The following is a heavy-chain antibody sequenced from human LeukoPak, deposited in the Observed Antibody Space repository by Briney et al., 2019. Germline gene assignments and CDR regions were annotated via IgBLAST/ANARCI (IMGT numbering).Heavy chain of an antibody. CDR3: ARTGWSHYFDY. Sequence: SETLSLTCTVSGDTISSSSSYWGWIRQPPGKGLEWIGSIYYSGNTYYNTSLKSRVTISVDTSKNQFSLKLNSVTAADTAVYYCARTGWSHYFDYWGQGTLVTVSS. CDR1: GDTISSSSSY. CDR2: IYYSGNT. D-gene: IGHD2-15*01. V-gene: IGHV4-39*01. J-gene: IGHJ4*02.